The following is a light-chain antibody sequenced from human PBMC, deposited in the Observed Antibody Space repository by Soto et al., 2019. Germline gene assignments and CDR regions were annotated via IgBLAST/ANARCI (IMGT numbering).Light chain of an antibody. Sequence: EIVLTQSPATLSLSPGERATLSCRASQSVSSYLAWYQQKSGQAPRLLIYDASKRATGIPARFSGSGSGTDFTLTISSLEPEDFAVYYCQQRSNWLFTFGAGTKVDIK. V-gene: IGKV3-11*01. J-gene: IGKJ3*01. CDR1: QSVSSY. CDR3: QQRSNWLFT. CDR2: DAS.